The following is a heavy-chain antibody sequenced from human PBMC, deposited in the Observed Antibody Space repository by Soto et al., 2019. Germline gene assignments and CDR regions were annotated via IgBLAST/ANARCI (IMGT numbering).Heavy chain of an antibody. Sequence: ASVKVSCKASGYTFTSYARHWVRQAPGQRLEWMGWINAGNGNTKYSQKFQGRVTITRDTSASTAYMELSSLRSEDTAVYYCATSGGGGHYDFWSGYYRPYYYYGMDVWGQGTTVTVSS. D-gene: IGHD3-3*01. CDR1: GYTFTSYA. V-gene: IGHV1-3*01. CDR3: ATSGGGGHYDFWSGYYRPYYYYGMDV. CDR2: INAGNGNT. J-gene: IGHJ6*02.